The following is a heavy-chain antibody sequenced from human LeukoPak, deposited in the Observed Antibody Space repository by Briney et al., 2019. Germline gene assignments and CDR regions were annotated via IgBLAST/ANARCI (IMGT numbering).Heavy chain of an antibody. Sequence: GGSLRLSRAASGFTFSTYCMDWVRQAPGKGVGWGSNVKQDGSRKYYVDSVKGRFTISRDNARNSLYLEMNSLRVEDTAVYYCARDWGDESRGQFDAFDIWGQGTRVTVSS. V-gene: IGHV3-7*04. CDR3: ARDWGDESRGQFDAFDI. D-gene: IGHD3-16*01. CDR2: VKQDGSRK. CDR1: GFTFSTYC. J-gene: IGHJ3*02.